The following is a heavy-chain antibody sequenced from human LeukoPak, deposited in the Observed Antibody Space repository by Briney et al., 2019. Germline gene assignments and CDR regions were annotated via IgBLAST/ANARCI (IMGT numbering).Heavy chain of an antibody. D-gene: IGHD5-18*01. J-gene: IGHJ6*03. CDR2: ISSSGSTI. V-gene: IGHV3-11*01. Sequence: GGSLRLSCAASGFTFSDYYMSWLRQAPGKGLEWVSYISSSGSTIYYADSVKGRFTISRDNAKNSLYLQMNSLRAEDTAVYYCARVPWIQNYYMDVWGKGTTVTVSS. CDR1: GFTFSDYY. CDR3: ARVPWIQNYYMDV.